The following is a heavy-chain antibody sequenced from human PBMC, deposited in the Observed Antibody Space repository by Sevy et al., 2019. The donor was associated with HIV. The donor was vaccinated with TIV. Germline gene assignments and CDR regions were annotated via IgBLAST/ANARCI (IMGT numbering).Heavy chain of an antibody. V-gene: IGHV3-15*01. CDR3: TAGVGASDFDY. J-gene: IGHJ4*02. CDR2: IKSKTEAATR. Sequence: GGSLRLSCAASGFTFTNAWMSWVRQPPGKGLEWVGLIKSKTEAATRDFAAPVKGRFAISRDDSKNTLYLQMDSLKTEDTGVYYCTAGVGASDFDYWGQGILVTVSS. D-gene: IGHD1-26*01. CDR1: GFTFTNAW.